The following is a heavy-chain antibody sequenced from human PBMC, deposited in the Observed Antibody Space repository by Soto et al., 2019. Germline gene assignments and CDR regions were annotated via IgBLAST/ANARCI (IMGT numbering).Heavy chain of an antibody. CDR2: IKSKTDGGTT. Sequence: EVQLVESGGGLVKPGGSLRLSCAASGSTFSNAWMNWVRQAPGKGLEWVGRIKSKTDGGTTDYAAPVKGRFTISRDDSKNTLYLQMNSLKTEDTAVYYCTTSQYSSSWYILVRDYWGQGTLVTVSS. J-gene: IGHJ4*02. V-gene: IGHV3-15*07. CDR3: TTSQYSSSWYILVRDY. CDR1: GSTFSNAW. D-gene: IGHD6-13*01.